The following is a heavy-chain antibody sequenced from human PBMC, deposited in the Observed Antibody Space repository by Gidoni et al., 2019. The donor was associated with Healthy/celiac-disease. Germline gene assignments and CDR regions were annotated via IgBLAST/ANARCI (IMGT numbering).Heavy chain of an antibody. D-gene: IGHD3-3*01. V-gene: IGHV3-23*01. CDR3: ANEYYDFWSGYSRTFDY. CDR2: ISGSGGST. Sequence: EVQLLESGGGLVQPGGSLRLSCAASGFTFSSSAMSWVRQAPGKGLEWVSAISGSGGSTYYADSVKGRFTISRDNSKNTLYLQMNSLRAEDTAVYYCANEYYDFWSGYSRTFDYWGQGTLVTVSS. J-gene: IGHJ4*02. CDR1: GFTFSSSA.